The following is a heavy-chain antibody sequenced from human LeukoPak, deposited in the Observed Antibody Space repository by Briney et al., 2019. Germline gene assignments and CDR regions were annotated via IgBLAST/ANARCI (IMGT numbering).Heavy chain of an antibody. Sequence: SETLSLTCTVSGCTISSYYWSWIRQAPGKGLEWMGYIYYRGSTNDDPSLTSRATISVDTSKNQFSLKLSSVTAADTAVYYCARYLGSSWYYYYGMDVWGQGATVTVSS. V-gene: IGHV4-59*12. D-gene: IGHD6-13*01. CDR2: IYYRGST. J-gene: IGHJ6*02. CDR1: GCTISSYY. CDR3: ARYLGSSWYYYYGMDV.